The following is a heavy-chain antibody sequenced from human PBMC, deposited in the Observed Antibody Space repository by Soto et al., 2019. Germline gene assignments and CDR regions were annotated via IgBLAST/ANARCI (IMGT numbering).Heavy chain of an antibody. CDR3: ARQDDYGGNSEPDY. CDR2: IYYSGST. J-gene: IGHJ4*02. D-gene: IGHD4-17*01. Sequence: QVQLQESGPGLVKPSESLSLTCTVSGGSISSYYWSWIRQPPGKGLEWIGYIYYSGSTNYNPSLKSRVTISVDTSKNQFSLKLSSVTAADTAVYYCARQDDYGGNSEPDYWGQGTLVTVSS. V-gene: IGHV4-59*08. CDR1: GGSISSYY.